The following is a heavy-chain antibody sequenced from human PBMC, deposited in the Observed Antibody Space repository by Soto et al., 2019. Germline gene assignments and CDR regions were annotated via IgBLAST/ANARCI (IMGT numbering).Heavy chain of an antibody. J-gene: IGHJ3*02. V-gene: IGHV3-15*07. D-gene: IGHD5-12*01. Sequence: PCGSLRLSCAASGFTFSNAGMNWVRQAPGKGLEWVGRIKSKTDGGTTDYAAPVKGRFTISRDDSKNTLYLQMNSLKTEDTAVYYCAKDRSGLKAKDAFDIWGQGTMVTVSS. CDR2: IKSKTDGGTT. CDR3: AKDRSGLKAKDAFDI. CDR1: GFTFSNAG.